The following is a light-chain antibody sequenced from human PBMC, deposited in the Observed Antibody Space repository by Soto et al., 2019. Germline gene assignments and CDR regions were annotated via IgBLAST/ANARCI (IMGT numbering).Light chain of an antibody. CDR3: QQFSNSPYT. V-gene: IGKV3-20*01. J-gene: IGKJ2*01. CDR2: GAS. Sequence: EIVLTQSPGTLSLSPGERATLSCRASQSVNSNYLAWCQQKPGQAPRLLIYGASSRATGVPDRFSGSGSGTDFTRTISRLEREDFAVYYCQQFSNSPYTFGQGTELEI. CDR1: QSVNSNY.